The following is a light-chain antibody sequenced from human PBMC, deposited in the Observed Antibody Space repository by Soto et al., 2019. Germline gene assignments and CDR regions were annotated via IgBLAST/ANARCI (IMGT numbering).Light chain of an antibody. V-gene: IGKV3-11*01. Sequence: EIVLTQSPATLSLSPGERATLSCRASQSISFYLAWYQQKPGQAPRLLIYDASKRATGIPARFSGSGSGTDFTLTISSLEPEDFAVYYCQQRSNWRGTFGGGTKVEIK. CDR2: DAS. J-gene: IGKJ4*01. CDR3: QQRSNWRGT. CDR1: QSISFY.